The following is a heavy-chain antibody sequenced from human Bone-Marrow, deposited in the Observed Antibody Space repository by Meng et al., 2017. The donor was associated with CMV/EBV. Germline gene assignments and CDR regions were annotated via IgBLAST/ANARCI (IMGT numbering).Heavy chain of an antibody. CDR3: TGYSSSWSRGYYYYYGMDV. Sequence: SVKVSCKASGGTFKIYAINWVRQASGQGLEWMGGIIPVFGTANFAQKFQGRLTITTDESTSTAYMELSRLRSDDTAVYYCTGYSSSWSRGYYYYYGMDVWGQGTTVTVSS. J-gene: IGHJ6*02. CDR2: IIPVFGTA. V-gene: IGHV1-69*05. CDR1: GGTFKIYA. D-gene: IGHD6-13*01.